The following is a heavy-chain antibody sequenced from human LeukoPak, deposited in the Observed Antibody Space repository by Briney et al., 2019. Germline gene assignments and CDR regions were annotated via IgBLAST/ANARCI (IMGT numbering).Heavy chain of an antibody. D-gene: IGHD3-10*01. Sequence: GGSLRLSCAASGFTFSDYYMGWIRQAPGKGLEWVSYISSSGSTTYYADSVKGRFTISRDNAKNSLYLQMNSLRAEDTAVYYCARDGGEVVFWGQGTLVTVSS. V-gene: IGHV3-11*04. J-gene: IGHJ4*02. CDR3: ARDGGEVVF. CDR1: GFTFSDYY. CDR2: ISSSGSTT.